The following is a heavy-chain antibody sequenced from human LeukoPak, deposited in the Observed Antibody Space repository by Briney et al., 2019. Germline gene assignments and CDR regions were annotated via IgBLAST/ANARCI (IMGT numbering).Heavy chain of an antibody. Sequence: PSETLSLTCAVYGGSFSGYYWSWIRQPPGKGLEWIGEINHSGSTNYNPSLKSRVTISVDTSKNQFSLKLSSVTAADTAVYYCASSVEMATPFDYWGQGTLATVSS. CDR2: INHSGST. CDR1: GGSFSGYY. CDR3: ASSVEMATPFDY. J-gene: IGHJ4*02. V-gene: IGHV4-34*01. D-gene: IGHD5-24*01.